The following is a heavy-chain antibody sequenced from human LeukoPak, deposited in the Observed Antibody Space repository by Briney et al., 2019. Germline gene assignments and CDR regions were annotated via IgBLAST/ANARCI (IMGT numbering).Heavy chain of an antibody. CDR2: IYYSGST. D-gene: IGHD6-6*01. Sequence: SETLSLTCTVSGGSISSYYWSWIRQPPGKGLEWIGYIYYSGSTNYNPSLKSRVTISVDTSKNQFSLKLSSVTAADTAVYYCARDRQLVGFDYWGQGTLVTVSS. V-gene: IGHV4-59*01. CDR3: ARDRQLVGFDY. CDR1: GGSISSYY. J-gene: IGHJ4*02.